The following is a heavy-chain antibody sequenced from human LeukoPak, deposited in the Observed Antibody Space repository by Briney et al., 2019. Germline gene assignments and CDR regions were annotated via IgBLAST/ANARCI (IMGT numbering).Heavy chain of an antibody. D-gene: IGHD7-27*01. V-gene: IGHV3-53*01. J-gene: IGHJ4*02. Sequence: GGSLRLSCAASGFSVITDYMTWVRQAPGKGLEWVSTLYSSGNTYYADSVKGRFTVSRDNSKNTLFLEMSSLRAEDTAVYFCARGWGSFENWGQGTLVAVPS. CDR3: ARGWGSFEN. CDR2: LYSSGNT. CDR1: GFSVITDY.